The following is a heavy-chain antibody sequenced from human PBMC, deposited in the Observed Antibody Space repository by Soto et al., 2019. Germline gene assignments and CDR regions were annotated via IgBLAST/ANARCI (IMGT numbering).Heavy chain of an antibody. V-gene: IGHV4-39*01. D-gene: IGHD3-3*02. Sequence: SETLSLTCTVSGASIISSDFYWGWVRQPPGKGLEWIGSIFYLGFSYYNPSLKSRVTMSVDTSKNQFSLRLRSVTAADTALYFRARHSLALRKNNWFDPWGQGLMVTVS. J-gene: IGHJ5*02. CDR3: ARHSLALRKNNWFDP. CDR2: IFYLGFS. CDR1: GASIISSDFY.